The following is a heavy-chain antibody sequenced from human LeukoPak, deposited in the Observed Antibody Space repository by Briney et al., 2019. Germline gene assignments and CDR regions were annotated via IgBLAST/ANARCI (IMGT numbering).Heavy chain of an antibody. Sequence: GGSLRLSCAASGFTFSSYSMNWVRQAPGKGLEWVSSISRSSNYKYYADSVKGRFTISRDNSKNTLYLQMNSLRAEDTAVYYCARAPGYGAAYYFDYWGQGTLVTVSS. V-gene: IGHV3-21*01. D-gene: IGHD1-1*01. CDR3: ARAPGYGAAYYFDY. CDR2: ISRSSNYK. CDR1: GFTFSSYS. J-gene: IGHJ4*02.